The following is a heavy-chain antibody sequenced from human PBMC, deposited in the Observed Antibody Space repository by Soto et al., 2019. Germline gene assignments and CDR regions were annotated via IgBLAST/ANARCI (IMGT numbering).Heavy chain of an antibody. CDR3: AKGGRQWLVTSDFNY. CDR1: GFTLNDYA. J-gene: IGHJ4*02. V-gene: IGHV3-30*18. Sequence: VQLVESGGGVVQPGRSLRLSFAASGFTLNDYAMHRARQPPGKGLEWVAVVSHDGRNTHYADSVKGRFTISRDSSKNTVSLEMTRLRAEDTAVYYCAKGGRQWLVTSDFNYWGQGALVTVSS. CDR2: VSHDGRNT. D-gene: IGHD6-19*01.